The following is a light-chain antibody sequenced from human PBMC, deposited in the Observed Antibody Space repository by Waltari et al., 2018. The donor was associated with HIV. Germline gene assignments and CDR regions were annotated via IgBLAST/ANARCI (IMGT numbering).Light chain of an antibody. J-gene: IGLJ2*01. CDR1: SSNIGNDA. V-gene: IGLV1-44*01. CDR2: SNN. CDR3: GTWDDSLNGWEV. Sequence: QSVLTQPPSASGTPGQTVTISCSGSSSNIGNDAVNWYQQLPGTAPKLLIESNNQRPSGFPARFSGSKSCTSASLAISGLQSGDQADYYCGTWDDSLNGWEVFGGGTKLTVL.